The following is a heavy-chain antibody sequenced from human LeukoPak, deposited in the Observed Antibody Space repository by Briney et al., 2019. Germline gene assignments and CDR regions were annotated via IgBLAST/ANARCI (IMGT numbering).Heavy chain of an antibody. D-gene: IGHD1-1*01. CDR2: IYHSGST. Sequence: SETLSLTCTVSGYSISSGYYWGWIRQPPGKGLEWIGRIYHSGSTYYNQSLKSRVTISVDTSKNQFSLKLSSVTAADTAVYYCARHHHHGWNDIWGQGTLVTVSS. J-gene: IGHJ1*01. V-gene: IGHV4-38-2*02. CDR1: GYSISSGYY. CDR3: ARHHHHGWNDI.